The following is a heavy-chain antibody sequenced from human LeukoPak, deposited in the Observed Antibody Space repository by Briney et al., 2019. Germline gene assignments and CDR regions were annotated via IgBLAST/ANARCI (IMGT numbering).Heavy chain of an antibody. Sequence: PGRSLRLSCAASGFTFSSYAMHWVRQAPGKGLERVSVISYDGSNKYYADSVKVRFTISRDNSKTTLYLQMNSLRAEDTAVYYCARAYCGGDCYSAYWGQGTLVTVSS. CDR3: ARAYCGGDCYSAY. CDR1: GFTFSSYA. V-gene: IGHV3-30*04. J-gene: IGHJ4*02. CDR2: ISYDGSNK. D-gene: IGHD2-21*02.